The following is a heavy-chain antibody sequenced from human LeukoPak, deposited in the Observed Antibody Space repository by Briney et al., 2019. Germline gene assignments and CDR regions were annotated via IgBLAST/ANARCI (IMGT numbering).Heavy chain of an antibody. CDR2: ISGSGGST. D-gene: IGHD3-16*02. CDR3: AREAPTFGGVIVRHFDY. Sequence: GGSLRLSCAASGFTFSSYAMSWVRQAPGKGLEWVSAISGSGGSTYYADSVKGRFTISRDNSKNTLYLQMNSLRAEDTAVYYCAREAPTFGGVIVRHFDYWGQGTLVTVSS. V-gene: IGHV3-23*01. CDR1: GFTFSSYA. J-gene: IGHJ4*02.